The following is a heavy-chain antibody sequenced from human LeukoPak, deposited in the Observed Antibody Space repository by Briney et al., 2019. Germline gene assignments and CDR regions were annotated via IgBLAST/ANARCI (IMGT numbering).Heavy chain of an antibody. Sequence: GGSLRLSCAASGFTFSSYGMHWVRQAPGKGLEWVAVISYDGSNKYYADSVKGRFTISRDNSKNTLYLQMNSLRAEDTAVYYCAKDPTTEGYFDYWGQGTLVTVSS. CDR1: GFTFSSYG. CDR3: AKDPTTEGYFDY. CDR2: ISYDGSNK. J-gene: IGHJ4*02. V-gene: IGHV3-30*18.